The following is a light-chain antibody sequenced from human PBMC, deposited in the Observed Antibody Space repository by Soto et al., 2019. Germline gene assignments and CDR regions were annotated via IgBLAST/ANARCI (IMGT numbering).Light chain of an antibody. CDR1: RLGNKY. CDR2: QDN. J-gene: IGLJ2*01. CDR3: QAWDTSSADVV. V-gene: IGLV3-1*01. Sequence: SYELTQPPSVSVSPGQAASITCSGDRLGNKYVCWYQQRPGQSPVLVLFQDNKRPSGIPERFSGSNSGSTATLTISGTQALDEAFYYCQAWDTSSADVVFGGGTKVTVL.